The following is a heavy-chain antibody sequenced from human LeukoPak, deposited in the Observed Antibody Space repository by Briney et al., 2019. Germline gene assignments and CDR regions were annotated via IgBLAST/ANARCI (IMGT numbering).Heavy chain of an antibody. V-gene: IGHV4-59*01. CDR2: IYYSGST. CDR1: GGSISSYY. Sequence: SETLSLTCTVSGGSISSYYWSWIRQPPGKGLEWIGYIYYSGSTNYNPSLKSRVTISVDTSKNQFSLKLSSVTTADTAVYYWAILSQWLPDYWGQGTLVTVSS. J-gene: IGHJ4*02. D-gene: IGHD6-19*01. CDR3: AILSQWLPDY.